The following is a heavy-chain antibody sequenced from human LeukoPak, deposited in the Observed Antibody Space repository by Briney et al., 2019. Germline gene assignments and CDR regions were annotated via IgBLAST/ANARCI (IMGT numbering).Heavy chain of an antibody. CDR3: AKDWNYYDSSGYYYFDY. V-gene: IGHV3-23*01. CDR2: ISGSGGNT. CDR1: GLTFSNYA. D-gene: IGHD3-22*01. Sequence: GGSLRLSCAASGLTFSNYAMGWVRQAPGKGLEWVSGISGSGGNTYYADSVKGRFTISRDNSKNALYLQMNSLRAEDTAVYYCAKDWNYYDSSGYYYFDYWGQGTLVTVSS. J-gene: IGHJ4*02.